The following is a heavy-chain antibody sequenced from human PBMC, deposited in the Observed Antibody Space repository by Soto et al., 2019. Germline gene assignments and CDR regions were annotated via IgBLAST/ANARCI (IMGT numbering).Heavy chain of an antibody. V-gene: IGHV3-30-3*01. J-gene: IGHJ4*02. Sequence: QVQLVESGGGVVQPGRSLRLSCAASGFTFSSYAMHWVRQAPGKGLEWVAVISYDGSNKYYADSVKGRFTISRDNSKNPVYLQMNRLRAEDTAVDYCAKEGRGVVATIHFDYWGQGTLVTVSS. CDR3: AKEGRGVVATIHFDY. D-gene: IGHD5-12*01. CDR1: GFTFSSYA. CDR2: ISYDGSNK.